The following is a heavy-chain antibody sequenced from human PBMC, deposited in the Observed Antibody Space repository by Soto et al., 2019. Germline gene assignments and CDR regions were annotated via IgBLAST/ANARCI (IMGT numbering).Heavy chain of an antibody. Sequence: QVQLQESGPGLVKPSGTLSLTCAVSGGSISSSNWWSWVRQPPGKGLEWIGEIYHSGSTNYNPSLKSLVTIXXDXSXXQFSLKRSSVTAAATAVYYCAIVASLGWLQSPLDYWGQGTLVTVSS. D-gene: IGHD5-12*01. CDR1: GGSISSSNW. J-gene: IGHJ4*02. CDR3: AIVASLGWLQSPLDY. V-gene: IGHV4-4*02. CDR2: IYHSGST.